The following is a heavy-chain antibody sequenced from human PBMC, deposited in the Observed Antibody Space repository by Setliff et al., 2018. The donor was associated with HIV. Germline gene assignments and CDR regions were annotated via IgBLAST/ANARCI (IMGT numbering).Heavy chain of an antibody. CDR3: ARSFDILTGDLDY. J-gene: IGHJ4*02. D-gene: IGHD3-9*01. CDR1: GFIIRNHW. Sequence: LRLSCAASGFIIRNHWMTWVRQAPGKGLEWVANIKEDGSETYFVDSLKGRFTASRDNARNSLYLQMSSLKSEDTAVYYCARSFDILTGDLDYWGQGTLVTVSS. V-gene: IGHV3-7*03. CDR2: IKEDGSET.